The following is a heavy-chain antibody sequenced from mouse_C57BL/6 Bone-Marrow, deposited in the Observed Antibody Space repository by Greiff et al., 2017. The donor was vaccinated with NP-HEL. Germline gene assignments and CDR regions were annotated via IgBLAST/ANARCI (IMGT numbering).Heavy chain of an antibody. Sequence: VQLVESGAELVRPGASVKLSCKASGYTFTDYYINWVKQRPGQGLEWIARIYPGSGNTYYNEKFKGKATLTAEKSSSTAYMQLSSLTSEDSAVYFCAREGGSLRGDYWGQGTSVTVSS. CDR2: IYPGSGNT. V-gene: IGHV1-76*01. D-gene: IGHD1-1*01. CDR1: GYTFTDYY. J-gene: IGHJ4*01. CDR3: AREGGSLRGDY.